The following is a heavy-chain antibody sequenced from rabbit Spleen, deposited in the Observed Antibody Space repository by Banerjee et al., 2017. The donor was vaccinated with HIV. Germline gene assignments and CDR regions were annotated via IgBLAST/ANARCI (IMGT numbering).Heavy chain of an antibody. J-gene: IGHJ6*01. CDR2: SYAGSSGST. V-gene: IGHV1S40*01. Sequence: QSLEESGGGLVKPGASLTLTCKASGFSFNSGYDMCWVRQAPGKGLEWIACSYAGSSGSTYSAIWAKGRFTISKSSSTTVTLQMTGLTAADTATYFCARDAGTSFSTYGMDLWGPGTLVTVS. D-gene: IGHD8-1*01. CDR1: GFSFNSGYD. CDR3: ARDAGTSFSTYGMDL.